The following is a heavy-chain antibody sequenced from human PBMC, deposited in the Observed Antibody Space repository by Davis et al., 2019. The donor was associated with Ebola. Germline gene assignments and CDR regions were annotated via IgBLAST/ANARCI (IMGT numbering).Heavy chain of an antibody. J-gene: IGHJ5*02. V-gene: IGHV3-30*03. CDR1: GFTFDNYG. CDR3: ATTPREWLGSWFDP. Sequence: GGSLRLSCAASGFTFDNYGMHWVRQAPGKGLQWVALISYHGSKKYYADSVKCRFTISRDKSKNSLYLQMNSLRAEDTAVYYCATTPREWLGSWFDPWGQGTLVTVSS. D-gene: IGHD6-19*01. CDR2: ISYHGSKK.